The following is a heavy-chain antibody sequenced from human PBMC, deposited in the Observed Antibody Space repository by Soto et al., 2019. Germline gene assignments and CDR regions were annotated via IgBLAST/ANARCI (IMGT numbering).Heavy chain of an antibody. D-gene: IGHD6-6*01. V-gene: IGHV4-34*01. CDR2: INHSGST. J-gene: IGHJ6*02. Sequence: SETLSLTCAVYGGSFSGYYWSWIRQPPGKGLEWIGEINHSGSTNYNPSLKSRVTISVDTSKNQFSLKLSSVTAADTAVYYCAREQDVIAARPGDMDVWGQGTTVTVSS. CDR1: GGSFSGYY. CDR3: AREQDVIAARPGDMDV.